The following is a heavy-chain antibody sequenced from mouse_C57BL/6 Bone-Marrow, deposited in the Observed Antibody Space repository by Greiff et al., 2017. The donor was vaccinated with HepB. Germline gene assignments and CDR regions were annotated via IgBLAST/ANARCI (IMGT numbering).Heavy chain of an antibody. Sequence: VQLQQSGPELVKPGASVKIPCKASGYTFTDYNMDWVKQSHGKSLEWIGDINPNNGGTIYNQKFKGKATLTVDKSSSTAYMELRSLTSEDTAVYYCARSITTVPYYFDYWGQGTTLTVSS. V-gene: IGHV1-18*01. CDR1: GYTFTDYN. D-gene: IGHD1-1*01. J-gene: IGHJ2*01. CDR2: INPNNGGT. CDR3: ARSITTVPYYFDY.